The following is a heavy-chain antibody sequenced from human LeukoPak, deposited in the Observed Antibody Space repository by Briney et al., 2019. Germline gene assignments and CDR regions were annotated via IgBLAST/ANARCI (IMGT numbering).Heavy chain of an antibody. Sequence: GASVKVSCKASGYTFTRHYIHWVRQAPGQGLEWMGWINPNTGGTFYAQKFRGSVILTRDTSINTAYMELSRLRSDDTAIYYCARILSSEWYSPFDFWGQGTLVTVSS. V-gene: IGHV1-2*02. CDR2: INPNTGGT. D-gene: IGHD6-19*01. CDR1: GYTFTRHY. CDR3: ARILSSEWYSPFDF. J-gene: IGHJ4*02.